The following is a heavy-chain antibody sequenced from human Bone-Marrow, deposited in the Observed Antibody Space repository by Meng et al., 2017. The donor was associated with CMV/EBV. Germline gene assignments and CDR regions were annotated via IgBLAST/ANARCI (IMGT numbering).Heavy chain of an antibody. Sequence: GGSLRLSCAASGFTVSSNYMSWVRQAPGKGLECVSVIYSAGSTYYADSVKGRFTISRDNSKNTLYLQMNSLRAEDTAVYYCARDSPDYGDYLFDYWGQGVLVPVSS. V-gene: IGHV3-53*01. CDR2: IYSAGST. CDR3: ARDSPDYGDYLFDY. D-gene: IGHD4-17*01. J-gene: IGHJ4*02. CDR1: GFTVSSNY.